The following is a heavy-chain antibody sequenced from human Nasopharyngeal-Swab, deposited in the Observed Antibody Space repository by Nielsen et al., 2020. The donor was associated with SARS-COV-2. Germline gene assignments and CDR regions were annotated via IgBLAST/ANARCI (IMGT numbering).Heavy chain of an antibody. V-gene: IGHV3-48*04. J-gene: IGHJ6*03. CDR1: GFTFSSYS. CDR2: ISSSSSTI. CDR3: ARVSLAYSPSWPYYCYYMDV. Sequence: GESLKISCAASGFTFSSYSMNWVRQAPGKGLEWVSYISSSSSTIYYADSVKGRFTISRDNAKNSLYLQMNSLRAEGTAVYYCARVSLAYSPSWPYYCYYMDVWGKGTTVTVSS. D-gene: IGHD4-11*01.